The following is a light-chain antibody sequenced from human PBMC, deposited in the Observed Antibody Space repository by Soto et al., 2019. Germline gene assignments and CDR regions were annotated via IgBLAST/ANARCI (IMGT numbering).Light chain of an antibody. J-gene: IGLJ1*01. Sequence: LTQPASVSGSPGQSITISCTGTRSDIGGYNLVSWYQHLPDKAPKLMIYEGNTRPSGVSDRFSGSKSDNTASLTISGLQPEDEAVYFCSSYAGTSTYVFGSGTKVTVL. V-gene: IGLV2-23*01. CDR2: EGN. CDR3: SSYAGTSTYV. CDR1: RSDIGGYNL.